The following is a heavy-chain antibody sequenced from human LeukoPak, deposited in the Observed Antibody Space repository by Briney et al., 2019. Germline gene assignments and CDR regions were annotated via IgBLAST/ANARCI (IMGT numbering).Heavy chain of an antibody. CDR2: IYSGGST. Sequence: GGSLRLSCAASGFTFSSYAMHWVRQAPGKGLEWVSVIYSGGSTHYADSVKGRFTISRDNPKSTLYLQMNSLRAEDTAVYYRARGVLDSSGYFSYWGQGTLVTVSS. CDR3: ARGVLDSSGYFSY. V-gene: IGHV3-53*01. CDR1: GFTFSSYA. D-gene: IGHD3-22*01. J-gene: IGHJ4*02.